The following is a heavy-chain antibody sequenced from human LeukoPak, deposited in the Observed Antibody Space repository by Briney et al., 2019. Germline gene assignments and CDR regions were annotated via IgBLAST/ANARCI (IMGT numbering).Heavy chain of an antibody. V-gene: IGHV3-48*04. Sequence: GGSLRLSCAASGFTFSSYSMNWVRQAPGKGLEWVSYISSSSGTIYYADSVKGRFTISRDNAKNSLYLQMNSLRAEDTAVYYCARDGHYDILTGYFQDWGQGTLVTVSS. J-gene: IGHJ1*01. CDR2: ISSSSGTI. CDR3: ARDGHYDILTGYFQD. D-gene: IGHD3-9*01. CDR1: GFTFSSYS.